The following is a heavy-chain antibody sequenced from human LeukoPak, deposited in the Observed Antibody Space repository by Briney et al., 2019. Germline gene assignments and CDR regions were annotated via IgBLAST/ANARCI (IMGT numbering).Heavy chain of an antibody. CDR2: ISGGGDST. J-gene: IGHJ4*02. V-gene: IGHV3-23*01. D-gene: IGHD1-26*01. CDR3: AKDRARGGATDFDY. CDR1: GFTFSSYA. Sequence: PGGSLRLSCAASGFTFSSYAMSWVRQAPGKGLEWVSAISGGGDSTYYADSVKGRFTISRDNSKNTLSLQMNSLRAEDTAVYYCAKDRARGGATDFDYWGQGTLVTASS.